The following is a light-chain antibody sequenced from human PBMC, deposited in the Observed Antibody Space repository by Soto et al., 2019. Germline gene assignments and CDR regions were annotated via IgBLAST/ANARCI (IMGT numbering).Light chain of an antibody. J-gene: IGKJ1*01. Sequence: ETMMTPSPDTLSVSLGERATLSCRASQSLRSSLAWYQQKPGQAPRLLIYDASTRATGIPARFSGSGSGTDFTLTISGLQSEDFATYFCQQYNTYPLTFGQGTKVDI. CDR3: QQYNTYPLT. CDR1: QSLRSS. CDR2: DAS. V-gene: IGKV3-15*01.